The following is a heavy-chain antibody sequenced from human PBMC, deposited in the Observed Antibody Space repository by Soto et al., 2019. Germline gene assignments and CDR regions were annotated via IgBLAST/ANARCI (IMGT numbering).Heavy chain of an antibody. Sequence: QVQLVVSGGGLVKPGGSLRLSCAASGFNFRDYDMSWFRQAPGKGLEWVSYVSGSDTYTNYADSVKGRFTVFRDNTKNSGYLQLDRLRDEPTAVYYWERKTTVTKPDNYRGQGTLVTVSS. D-gene: IGHD4-17*01. J-gene: IGHJ4*02. V-gene: IGHV3-11*06. CDR1: GFNFRDYD. CDR3: ERKTTVTKPDNY. CDR2: VSGSDTYT.